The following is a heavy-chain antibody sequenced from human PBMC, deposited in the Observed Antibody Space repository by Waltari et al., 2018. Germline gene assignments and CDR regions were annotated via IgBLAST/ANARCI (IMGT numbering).Heavy chain of an antibody. CDR3: ARHLHGYSYGYPYYYGMDV. CDR1: VGSFSGYY. J-gene: IGHJ6*02. V-gene: IGHV4-34*12. Sequence: QVQLQPWGAGLLKPSETLSLTCAVYVGSFSGYYWSWIRQPPGQGLEWIEELMHSGSTNANPALKSRVTISVDTSKNQFSLKLSSVTAADTAGYYLARHLHGYSYGYPYYYGMDVWGQGTTVTVSS. CDR2: LMHSGST. D-gene: IGHD5-18*01.